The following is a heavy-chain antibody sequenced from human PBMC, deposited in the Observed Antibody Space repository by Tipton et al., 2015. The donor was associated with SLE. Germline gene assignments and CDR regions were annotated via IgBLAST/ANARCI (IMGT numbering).Heavy chain of an antibody. V-gene: IGHV4-39*07. Sequence: TLSLTCTVSGGSISSSSYYWGWIRQPPGMGLEWIGEINHSGSTKYNPSLKSRVTISVDTSKNQFSLKLSSVTAADTAVYYCARGLFLEWRGVYYYYMDVWGKGTTVTVSS. D-gene: IGHD3-3*01. CDR2: INHSGST. CDR1: GGSISSSSYY. CDR3: ARGLFLEWRGVYYYYMDV. J-gene: IGHJ6*03.